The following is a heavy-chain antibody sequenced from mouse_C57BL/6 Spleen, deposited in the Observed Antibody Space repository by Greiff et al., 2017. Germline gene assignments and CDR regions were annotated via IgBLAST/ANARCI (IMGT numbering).Heavy chain of an antibody. V-gene: IGHV2-6*03. D-gene: IGHD4-1*01. J-gene: IGHJ4*01. Sequence: VKLMESGPGLVAPSQSLSITCTVSGFSLTSYGVHWVRQPPGKGLEWLVVIWSDGSTTYNSALKSRLSISKDNSKSQVFLKMNSLQTDDTAMYYCARTGTPFYAMDYWGQGTSVTVSS. CDR3: ARTGTPFYAMDY. CDR1: GFSLTSYG. CDR2: IWSDGST.